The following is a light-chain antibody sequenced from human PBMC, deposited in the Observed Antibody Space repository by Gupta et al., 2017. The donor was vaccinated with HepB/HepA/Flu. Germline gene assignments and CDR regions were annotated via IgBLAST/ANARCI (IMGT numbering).Light chain of an antibody. J-gene: IGLJ2*01. CDR2: SNN. CDR1: SSNIGTNT. Sequence: QSVLPQPPSASGTPGQRVTISCSGSSSNIGTNTVNWYHQLPGTSPNLLIHSNNQWPSGVPDRFSGSKSGTSASLAISGLQSEDEGNYYCAAWDDGLNDLVFGGGTKLTVL. CDR3: AAWDDGLNDLV. V-gene: IGLV1-44*01.